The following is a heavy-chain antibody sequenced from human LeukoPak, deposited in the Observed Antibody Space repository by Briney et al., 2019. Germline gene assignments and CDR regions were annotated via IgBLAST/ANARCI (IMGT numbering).Heavy chain of an antibody. J-gene: IGHJ4*02. Sequence: GGSLRLSCAASGFTFSSYALHWVRQAPGKGLEWVAVISYDGSNKYYADSVKGRFTISRDNSKNTLYLQMNSLRAEDTAVYYCARYCSSTSCRHFDYWGQGTLVTVSS. CDR1: GFTFSSYA. CDR3: ARYCSSTSCRHFDY. D-gene: IGHD2-2*01. CDR2: ISYDGSNK. V-gene: IGHV3-30-3*01.